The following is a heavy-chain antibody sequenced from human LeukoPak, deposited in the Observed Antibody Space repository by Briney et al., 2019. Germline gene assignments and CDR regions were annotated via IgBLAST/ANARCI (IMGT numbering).Heavy chain of an antibody. D-gene: IGHD3-10*01. V-gene: IGHV3-74*01. CDR1: GIIFSNYW. CDR2: INRDGSST. Sequence: GSLRLSCAASGIIFSNYWMHWVRQAPGKGLVWVSRINRDGSSTSYADSVKGRFTISRDNAKNTLYLQMNSLRAEDTAVYYCARDLGFGELYFDYWGQGTLVTVSS. J-gene: IGHJ4*02. CDR3: ARDLGFGELYFDY.